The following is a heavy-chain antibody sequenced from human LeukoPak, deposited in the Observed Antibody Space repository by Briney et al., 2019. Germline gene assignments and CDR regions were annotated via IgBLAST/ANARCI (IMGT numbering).Heavy chain of an antibody. CDR2: ISGSGGST. J-gene: IGHJ4*02. V-gene: IGHV3-23*01. CDR3: AKLAGYYDSSGYLFDY. CDR1: GFTFSSYA. D-gene: IGHD3-22*01. Sequence: GGSLRLSCAASGFTFSSYAMSWVRQAPGKGLEWVSAISGSGGSTYYADSVKGRFTISGDNSKNTLYLQLNSLRAEDTAVYYCAKLAGYYDSSGYLFDYWGQGTLVTVSS.